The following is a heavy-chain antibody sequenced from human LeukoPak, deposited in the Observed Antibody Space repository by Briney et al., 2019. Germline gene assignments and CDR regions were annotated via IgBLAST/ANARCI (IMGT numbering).Heavy chain of an antibody. V-gene: IGHV3-72*01. CDR2: TRNKANSYTT. Sequence: PGGSLRLPCAASGFTFSDHYMDWVRQAPGKGLEWVGRTRNKANSYTTEYAASVKGRFTISRDDSKNSLYLQMNSLKTEDTAVYYCARSDIVVVPAQSHYYYGMDVWGQGTTVTVSS. CDR3: ARSDIVVVPAQSHYYYGMDV. J-gene: IGHJ6*02. D-gene: IGHD2-2*01. CDR1: GFTFSDHY.